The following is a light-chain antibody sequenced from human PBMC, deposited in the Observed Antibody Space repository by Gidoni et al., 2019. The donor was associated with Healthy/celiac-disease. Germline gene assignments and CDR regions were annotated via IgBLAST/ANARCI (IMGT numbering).Light chain of an antibody. V-gene: IGKV3-15*01. CDR3: QQYNNWPPA. J-gene: IGKJ2*01. CDR1: QSVSSN. Sequence: DIVMTQSPATLSVSPGERATLSCRASQSVSSNLAWYQQKPGQAPRLLIYGASTRATGIPARFSGSGSGTEFTLTISSLQSEDFAVYYCQQYNNWPPAFGQXTKLEIK. CDR2: GAS.